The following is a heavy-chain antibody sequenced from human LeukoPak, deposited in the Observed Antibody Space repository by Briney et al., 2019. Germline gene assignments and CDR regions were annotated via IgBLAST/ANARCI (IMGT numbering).Heavy chain of an antibody. V-gene: IGHV4-30-2*01. Sequence: ASEALSLTCAVSGGSISSGGYSWSWIRQPPGKGLEWIGYIYHSGSTYYNPSLKSRVTISVDRSKNQFSLKLSSVTAADTAVYYCARDFYYDSSGYAFQHWGQGTLVTVSS. CDR3: ARDFYYDSSGYAFQH. D-gene: IGHD3-22*01. CDR1: GGSISSGGYS. CDR2: IYHSGST. J-gene: IGHJ1*01.